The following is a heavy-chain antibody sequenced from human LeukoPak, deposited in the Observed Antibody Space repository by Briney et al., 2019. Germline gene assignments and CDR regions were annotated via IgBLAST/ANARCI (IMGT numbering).Heavy chain of an antibody. D-gene: IGHD3-16*02. J-gene: IGHJ4*02. Sequence: GGSLRLSCAASGFTFDDYGMSWIRQAPGKGLEWVSYISSSGSTIYYADSVKGRFTISRDNAKNSLYLQMNSLRAEDTAVYYCARANYDYVWGSYRTDYWGQGTLVTVSS. CDR2: ISSSGSTI. CDR1: GFTFDDYG. CDR3: ARANYDYVWGSYRTDY. V-gene: IGHV3-11*04.